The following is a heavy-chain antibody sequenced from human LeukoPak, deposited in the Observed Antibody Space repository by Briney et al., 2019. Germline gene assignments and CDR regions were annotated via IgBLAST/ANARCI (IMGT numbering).Heavy chain of an antibody. CDR3: ARIAAALDY. J-gene: IGHJ4*02. D-gene: IGHD6-13*01. V-gene: IGHV1-3*01. CDR1: GYSFTTYT. Sequence: ASVKVSCKASGYSFTTYTITWVRQAPGQRLEWMGWINAGNGNTKYSQKFQGRVTITRDTSASTAYMELSSLRSEDTAVYYCARIAAALDYWGQGTLVTVSS. CDR2: INAGNGNT.